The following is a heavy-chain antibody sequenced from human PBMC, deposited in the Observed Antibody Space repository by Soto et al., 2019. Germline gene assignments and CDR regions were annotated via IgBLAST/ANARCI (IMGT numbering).Heavy chain of an antibody. CDR2: IIPIFGTA. CDR1: GGTFSSYT. Sequence: GASVKVSCKASGGTFSSYTINWVRQAPGQGLEWMGGIIPIFGTASYAPKFQGGVTMTRDTSITTAYMELSRLRSGDTAVYYCAREPATAKPEGVDFWGQGTLVTVSS. V-gene: IGHV1-69*05. D-gene: IGHD1-1*01. CDR3: AREPATAKPEGVDF. J-gene: IGHJ4*02.